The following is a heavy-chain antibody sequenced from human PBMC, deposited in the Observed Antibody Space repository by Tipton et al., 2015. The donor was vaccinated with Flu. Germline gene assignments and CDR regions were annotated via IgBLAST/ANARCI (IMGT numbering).Heavy chain of an antibody. V-gene: IGHV3-21*01. Sequence: SLRLSCAASGFTFSSYSMNWVRQAPGKGLEWVSSISSSSSYIYYADSVKGRFTISRDNAKNSLYLQMNSLRAEDTAVYYCARISREGVVVAATGAWFDPWGQGTLVTVSS. D-gene: IGHD2-15*01. CDR3: ARISREGVVVAATGAWFDP. CDR1: GFTFSSYS. CDR2: ISSSSSYI. J-gene: IGHJ5*02.